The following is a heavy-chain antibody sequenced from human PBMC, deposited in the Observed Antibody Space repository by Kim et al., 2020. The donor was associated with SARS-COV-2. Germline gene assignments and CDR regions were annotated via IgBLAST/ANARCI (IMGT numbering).Heavy chain of an antibody. J-gene: IGHJ6*02. CDR2: ISSTGSFV. V-gene: IGHV3-21*01. Sequence: MNWVRQAPGKGLEWVSSISSTGSFVNYADSVKGRFTISRDNAKKSLFLQMNSLTVEDTALYYCARDRFDSTGYYASYFFYYGMDVWGLGTKVTV. D-gene: IGHD3-22*01. CDR3: ARDRFDSTGYYASYFFYYGMDV.